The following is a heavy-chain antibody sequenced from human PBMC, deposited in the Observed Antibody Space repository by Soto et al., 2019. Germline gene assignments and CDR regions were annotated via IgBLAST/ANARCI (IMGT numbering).Heavy chain of an antibody. J-gene: IGHJ4*02. V-gene: IGHV3-11*06. CDR3: ARGLIESSSQWTYYFDN. CDR2: ISRSSSYT. D-gene: IGHD2-2*01. Sequence: QVQVGESGGGLVKPGGSLRLSCAASGFTFSDYYMGWIRQAPGKGLEGVSYISRSSSYTNYPDSVKGRFTISRDNAKNTLYLQMNSLQDEDTAVYYCARGLIESSSQWTYYFDNWGQGTLVTVSS. CDR1: GFTFSDYY.